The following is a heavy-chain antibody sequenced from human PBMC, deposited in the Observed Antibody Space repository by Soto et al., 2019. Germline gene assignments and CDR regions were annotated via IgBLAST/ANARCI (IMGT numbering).Heavy chain of an antibody. CDR2: MNPKTGNT. Sequence: QEQLVQSGAEVKKPGAPVKVSCKASGYTFTNYNINWVRQATGQGLEWMGWMNPKTGNTGYAEKFQGRVTMTRNSSINTAFMELSARISEDTAVYYCAREAASDPSFYYHYMDVWGKGTTVTVSS. V-gene: IGHV1-8*01. J-gene: IGHJ6*03. CDR1: GYTFTNYN. D-gene: IGHD6-25*01. CDR3: AREAASDPSFYYHYMDV.